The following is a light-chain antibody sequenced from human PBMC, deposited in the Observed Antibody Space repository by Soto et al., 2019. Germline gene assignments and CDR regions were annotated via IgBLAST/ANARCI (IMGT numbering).Light chain of an antibody. V-gene: IGKV3-20*01. J-gene: IGKJ5*01. CDR1: QSIRNNY. CDR3: QQFDSSAIT. Sequence: EIVLTQYPGTLSLSPGERATLSCRASQSIRNNYLAWYQHKRGQAPRLLIYGSSTRATGIPDRFSGSGSGTDFTLTISRLEPEDFAVYYCQQFDSSAITFGQGTRMEIK. CDR2: GSS.